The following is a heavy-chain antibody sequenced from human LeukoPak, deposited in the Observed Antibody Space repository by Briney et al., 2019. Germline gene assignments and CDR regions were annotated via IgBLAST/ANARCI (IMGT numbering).Heavy chain of an antibody. V-gene: IGHV3-7*01. CDR1: GFTFSSYW. CDR3: ARDQAGWELLIGAFDI. CDR2: IKQDGSEK. J-gene: IGHJ3*02. Sequence: GGSLRLSCAASGFTFSSYWMNWVRQAPGKGLEWVANIKQDGSEKYYVDSVKGRFTISRDNAKNSLYLQMNSLRAEDTAVYYCARDQAGWELLIGAFDIWGQGTMVTVSS. D-gene: IGHD1-26*01.